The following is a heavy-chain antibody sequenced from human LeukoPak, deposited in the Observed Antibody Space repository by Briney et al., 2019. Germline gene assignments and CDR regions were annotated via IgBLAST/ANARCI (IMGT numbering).Heavy chain of an antibody. D-gene: IGHD2-15*01. CDR1: GYAFTSYY. V-gene: IGHV1-46*01. CDR3: ARAPGYCSGGSCYSALDY. Sequence: ASVKVSCKASGYAFTSYYMHWVRQAPGQGLEWMGIIKPNGGSTNYAQKLQGRVTMTRDTSTSTVYMELSSLRSEDTAVYYCARAPGYCSGGSCYSALDYWGQGTLVTVSS. CDR2: IKPNGGST. J-gene: IGHJ4*02.